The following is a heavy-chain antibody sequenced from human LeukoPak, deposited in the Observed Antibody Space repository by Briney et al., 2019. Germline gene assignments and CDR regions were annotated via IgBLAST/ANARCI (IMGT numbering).Heavy chain of an antibody. J-gene: IGHJ4*02. CDR3: AKGADTMIVVVTHPLDY. CDR2: ISYDGSNK. D-gene: IGHD3-22*01. V-gene: IGHV3-30*18. Sequence: GRSLRLSCAASGCTFSSYGMHWVRQAPGKGLEWVAVISYDGSNKYYADSVKGRFTISRDNSKDTLYLQMNSLRAEDTAVYYCAKGADTMIVVVTHPLDYWGQGTLVTVSS. CDR1: GCTFSSYG.